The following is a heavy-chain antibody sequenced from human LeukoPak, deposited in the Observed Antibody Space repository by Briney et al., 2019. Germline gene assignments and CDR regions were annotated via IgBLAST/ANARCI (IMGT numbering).Heavy chain of an antibody. CDR1: GYSISSGYY. Sequence: SETLSLTCAVSGYSISSGYYWGWIRQPPGKGLEWIGSIYHSGSTYYNPSLKSRVTISVDTSKNQFSLKLSSVPAADTAVYYCARQTPSSGYYWGQGTLVTVSS. J-gene: IGHJ4*02. V-gene: IGHV4-38-2*01. D-gene: IGHD3-22*01. CDR2: IYHSGST. CDR3: ARQTPSSGYY.